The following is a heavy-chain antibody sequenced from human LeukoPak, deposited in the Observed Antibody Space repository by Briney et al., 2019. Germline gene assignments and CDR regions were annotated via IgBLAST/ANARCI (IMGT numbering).Heavy chain of an antibody. V-gene: IGHV4-59*08. Sequence: SETLSLTCTVSGGSISSYYWSWIRQPPGKGLEWIGYIYYSGSTNYNPSLKSRVTISVDTSKNQFSLKLSSVTAADTAVYYCARHVSAYSSGLPYYMDVWGKGTTVTVSS. D-gene: IGHD6-19*01. CDR1: GGSISSYY. CDR2: IYYSGST. CDR3: ARHVSAYSSGLPYYMDV. J-gene: IGHJ6*03.